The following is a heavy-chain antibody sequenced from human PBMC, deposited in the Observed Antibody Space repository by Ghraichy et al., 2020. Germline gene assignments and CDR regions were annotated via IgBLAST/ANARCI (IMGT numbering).Heavy chain of an antibody. V-gene: IGHV1-8*01. CDR2: MNPNSGNT. CDR3: ARGILDCSSTSCYPY. J-gene: IGHJ4*02. Sequence: ASVKVSCKTCGSNFTSPDTKCERESPGQRLEWMGWMNPNSGNTGYAQKFQGRVTMTRNTSISTAYMELSSLRSEDTAVYYCARGILDCSSTSCYPYWGQGT. CDR1: GSNFTSPD. D-gene: IGHD2-2*01.